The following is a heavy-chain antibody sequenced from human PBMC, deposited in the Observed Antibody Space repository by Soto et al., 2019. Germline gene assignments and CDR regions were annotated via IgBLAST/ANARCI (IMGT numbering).Heavy chain of an antibody. Sequence: SATLSLTCTVSGGSISSYDWSWIRQPPGKGLEWIGYIYYSGSTNYNPSLKSRVTISVDTAKNQFSLKLSSVTAADTAVYYWARLLERGGYFDYWGQGTLVSVSS. CDR3: ARLLERGGYFDY. V-gene: IGHV4-59*01. CDR2: IYYSGST. D-gene: IGHD1-1*01. CDR1: GGSISSYD. J-gene: IGHJ4*02.